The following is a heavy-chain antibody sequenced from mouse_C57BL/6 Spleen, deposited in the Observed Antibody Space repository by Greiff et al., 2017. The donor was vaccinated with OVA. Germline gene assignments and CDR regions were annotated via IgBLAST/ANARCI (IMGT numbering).Heavy chain of an antibody. Sequence: DVKLVESGGGLVQPTGSLKLSCAASGFSFNTYAMNWVRPAPGKGLDWVARIRSKSNNYATYYAESVKDRFTISRDDSESMLYLQMNNLKTEDTAMYYCVRKGMDDWGQGTAGTVSS. J-gene: IGHJ4*01. CDR2: IRSKSNNYAT. V-gene: IGHV10-1*01. CDR3: VRKGMDD. CDR1: GFSFNTYA.